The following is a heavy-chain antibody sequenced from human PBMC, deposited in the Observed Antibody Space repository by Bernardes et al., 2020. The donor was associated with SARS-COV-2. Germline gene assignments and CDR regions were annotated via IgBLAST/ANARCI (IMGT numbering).Heavy chain of an antibody. CDR1: GFTFSSYA. V-gene: IGHV3-23*01. CDR2: ISGSGGST. D-gene: IGHD3-3*01. CDR3: AKVGTIFGVVILYYFDY. Sequence: GGSLRLSCAASGFTFSSYAMSWVRQAPGKGLEWVSAISGSGGSTYYADSVKGRFTISRDNSKNTLYLQMNSLRAEDTAVYHCAKVGTIFGVVILYYFDYWGQGTLVTVSS. J-gene: IGHJ4*02.